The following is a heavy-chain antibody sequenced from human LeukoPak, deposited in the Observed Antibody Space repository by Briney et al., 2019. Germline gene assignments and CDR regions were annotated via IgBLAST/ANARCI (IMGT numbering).Heavy chain of an antibody. D-gene: IGHD3-9*01. CDR3: ARGDDILTGIDY. J-gene: IGHJ4*02. CDR2: ISSSGSTI. CDR1: GFTFSSYE. V-gene: IGHV3-48*03. Sequence: GGSLRLSCAASGFTFSSYEVNWVRQAPGKGLEWVSYISSSGSTIYYADSVKGRFTISRDNAKNSLYLQMNSLRAEDTAVYYCARGDDILTGIDYWGQGTLVTVSS.